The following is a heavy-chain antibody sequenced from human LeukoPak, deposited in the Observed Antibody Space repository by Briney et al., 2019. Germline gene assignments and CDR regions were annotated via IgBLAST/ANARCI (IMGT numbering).Heavy chain of an antibody. V-gene: IGHV4-34*01. CDR2: INHSGYT. D-gene: IGHD3-10*01. CDR3: ARIWPDL. CDR1: GESFSGYF. Sequence: SETLSLTCAVYGESFSGYFWSWIRQPPGKGLEWIGEINHSGYTNYNPSLKSRVTISVDTSKKRFSLRLNSVTAADTAVYYCARIWPDLWGRGTLVTVSS. J-gene: IGHJ2*01.